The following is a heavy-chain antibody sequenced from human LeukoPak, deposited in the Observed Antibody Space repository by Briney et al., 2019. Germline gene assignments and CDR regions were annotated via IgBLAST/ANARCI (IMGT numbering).Heavy chain of an antibody. J-gene: IGHJ4*02. CDR2: INPSGGST. V-gene: IGHV1-46*01. Sequence: ASVKVSCKASGHTFTSYYMHWVRQAPEQGLEWMGIINPSGGSTSYAQKFQGRVTMTRDTSTSTVYMELSSLRSEDTAVYYCAKDQDIVVVVAANLFDYWGQGTLVTVSS. CDR1: GHTFTSYY. CDR3: AKDQDIVVVVAANLFDY. D-gene: IGHD2-15*01.